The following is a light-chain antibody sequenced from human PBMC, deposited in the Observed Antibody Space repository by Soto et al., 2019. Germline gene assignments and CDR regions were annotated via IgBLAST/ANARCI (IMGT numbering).Light chain of an antibody. J-gene: IGLJ1*01. Sequence: QSVMAQHASGSGSPGQSITISCTGTSSDVGAYNYVSWYQHHPGKVPKLLIYEVTNRPSGVSDRFSGSKSGNTASLTISGLQAEDEADYYCSSKRDSSTLFVFGTGTKVTVL. CDR1: SSDVGAYNY. CDR2: EVT. V-gene: IGLV2-14*01. CDR3: SSKRDSSTLFV.